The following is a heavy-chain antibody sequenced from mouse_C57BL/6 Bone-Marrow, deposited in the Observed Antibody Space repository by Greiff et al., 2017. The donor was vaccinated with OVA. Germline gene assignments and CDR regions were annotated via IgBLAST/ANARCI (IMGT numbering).Heavy chain of an antibody. CDR3: ARSGSTH. J-gene: IGHJ2*01. V-gene: IGHV1-69*01. CDR1: GYTFTSYW. CDR2: IDPSDSYT. D-gene: IGHD1-1*01. Sequence: VQLQQPGAELVMPGASVKLSCKASGYTFTSYWMHWVKQRPGQGLEWIGEIDPSDSYTNYNQKFKGKSTLTVDKSSSTAYMELRSLTSEDSAVYFCARSGSTHWGQGTTLTVSS.